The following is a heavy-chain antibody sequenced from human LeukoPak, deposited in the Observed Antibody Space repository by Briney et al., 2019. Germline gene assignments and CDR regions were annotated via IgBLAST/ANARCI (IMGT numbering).Heavy chain of an antibody. Sequence: PGGSLRLSCAASGFTFSSYGMSWVRQAPGKGLEWVSAISGSGGSTYYADSVKGRFTISRDNSKNKLYLQMNSLRAEDTAVYYCAKDNGVGWFAGYYYYMDVWGKGTTVTISS. D-gene: IGHD3-10*01. J-gene: IGHJ6*03. CDR1: GFTFSSYG. CDR3: AKDNGVGWFAGYYYYMDV. V-gene: IGHV3-23*01. CDR2: ISGSGGST.